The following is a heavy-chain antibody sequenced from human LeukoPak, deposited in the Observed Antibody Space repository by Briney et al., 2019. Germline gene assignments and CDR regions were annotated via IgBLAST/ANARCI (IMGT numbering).Heavy chain of an antibody. CDR3: ARDPDYGDTPWFDP. Sequence: SETLSLTCTVSGGSISSSSYYWGWIRQPPGKGLEWIGSIYYSGSTYYNPSLKSRVTISVDTSKNQFSLKLSSVTAADTAVYYCARDPDYGDTPWFDPWGQGTLVTVSS. CDR2: IYYSGST. V-gene: IGHV4-39*07. CDR1: GGSISSSSYY. D-gene: IGHD4-17*01. J-gene: IGHJ5*02.